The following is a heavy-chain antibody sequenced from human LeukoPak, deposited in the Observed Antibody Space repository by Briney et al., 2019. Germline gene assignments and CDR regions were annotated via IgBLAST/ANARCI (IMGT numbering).Heavy chain of an antibody. CDR3: ARDPYSGNYGAYYYYYMDV. CDR2: ITSSSSYI. CDR1: GFTFTSYN. J-gene: IGHJ6*03. V-gene: IGHV3-21*06. D-gene: IGHD1-26*01. Sequence: GGSLRLSCAASGFTFTSYNMSWVRQAPGKGLEWVSSITSSSSYIYYADSVKGRFTISRDNAKNSLYLQMDSLRVEDTAEYYCARDPYSGNYGAYYYYYMDVWGKGTTVTVSS.